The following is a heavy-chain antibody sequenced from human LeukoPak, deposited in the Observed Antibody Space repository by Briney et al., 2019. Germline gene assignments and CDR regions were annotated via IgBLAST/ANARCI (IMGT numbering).Heavy chain of an antibody. CDR2: MNPNSGNT. CDR1: EYTFTFIDYY. CDR3: ARQGLIAARHSGSRPFDY. Sequence: ASVKVSCKAPEYTFTFIDYYMHWVRQAPGQGLEWMGWMNPNSGNTGYAQKFQGRVTITRNTSISTAYMELSSLRSEDTAVYYCARQGLIAARHSGSRPFDYWGQGTLVTVSS. V-gene: IGHV1-8*03. D-gene: IGHD6-6*01. J-gene: IGHJ4*02.